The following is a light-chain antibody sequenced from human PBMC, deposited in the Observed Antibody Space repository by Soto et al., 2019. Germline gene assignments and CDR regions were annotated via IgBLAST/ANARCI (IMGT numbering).Light chain of an antibody. CDR1: QGISSY. V-gene: IGKV1-8*01. Sequence: AIRMTQSPSSLSASTGDRVTITCRASQGISSYLAWYQQKPGKAHKLLIYAAGTLQSGVPSRFSGSGSGTDFTLTISFLQSEDLATYHCQQHYSYPYTSGQATKLEIK. CDR2: AAG. CDR3: QQHYSYPYT. J-gene: IGKJ2*01.